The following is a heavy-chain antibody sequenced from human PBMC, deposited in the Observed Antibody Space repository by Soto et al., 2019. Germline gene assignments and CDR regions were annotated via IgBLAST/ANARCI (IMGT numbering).Heavy chain of an antibody. CDR1: GFTFSSYA. CDR2: ISYDGSNK. CDR3: ARRGSDIVVVPAAIHYYGMDV. V-gene: IGHV3-30-3*01. J-gene: IGHJ6*02. Sequence: GGSLRLSCAASGFTFSSYAMHWVRQAPGKGLEWVAVISYDGSNKYYADSVKGRFTISRDNSKNTLYLQMNSLRAEDTAVYYCARRGSDIVVVPAAIHYYGMDVWGQGTTVTVSS. D-gene: IGHD2-2*01.